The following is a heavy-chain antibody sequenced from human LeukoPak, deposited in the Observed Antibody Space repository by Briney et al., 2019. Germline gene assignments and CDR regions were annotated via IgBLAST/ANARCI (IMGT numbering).Heavy chain of an antibody. D-gene: IGHD3-10*01. V-gene: IGHV4-34*01. J-gene: IGHJ6*03. Sequence: SETLSLTCAVYGGSFSGYYWSWIRQPPGKGLEWIGEINHSGSTNYNPSLKSRVTISVDTSKNQFSLKLSSVTAADTAVYYCARARRGPRVYYYMDVWGKGTTVTVSS. CDR2: INHSGST. CDR1: GGSFSGYY. CDR3: ARARRGPRVYYYMDV.